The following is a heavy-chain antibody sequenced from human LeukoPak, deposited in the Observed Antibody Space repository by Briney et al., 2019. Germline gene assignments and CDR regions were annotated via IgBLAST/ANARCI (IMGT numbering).Heavy chain of an antibody. D-gene: IGHD5-24*01. CDR3: ARGSGELRWLQLPPDY. J-gene: IGHJ4*02. Sequence: GGSLRLSCAASGFTFSSYWMHWVRQAPGKGLVWVSRINSDGSSTSYADSVKGRFTISRDNAKNTLYLQMNSLRAEDTAVYYCARGSGELRWLQLPPDYWGQGTLVTVSS. CDR1: GFTFSSYW. CDR2: INSDGSST. V-gene: IGHV3-74*01.